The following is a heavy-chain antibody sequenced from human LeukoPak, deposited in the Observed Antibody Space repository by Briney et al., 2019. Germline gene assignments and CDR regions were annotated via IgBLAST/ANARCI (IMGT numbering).Heavy chain of an antibody. CDR3: ARKDCSSTSCPKKAFDP. D-gene: IGHD2-2*01. J-gene: IGHJ5*02. CDR2: INPNSGGT. CDR1: GYTFTGYY. Sequence: ASVKVSCRASGYTFTGYYMHWVRQAPGQGREWMGWINPNSGGTNYAQKFQGRVTMTRDTSISTAYMELSRLRSDDTAVYYCARKDCSSTSCPKKAFDPWGQGTLVTVSS. V-gene: IGHV1-2*02.